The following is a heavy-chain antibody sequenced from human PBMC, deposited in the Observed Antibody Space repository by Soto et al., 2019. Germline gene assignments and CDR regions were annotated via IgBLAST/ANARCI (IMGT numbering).Heavy chain of an antibody. Sequence: QVQLQESGPGLVKPSQTLSLTCSVSGDSITGGGHYWNWIRQFPGKCLEWIGYVYHSGSTHYNPSLRGRLTISIDTSKNQFSLRLISVTAADTALYYCARDTGLAPTVWGYWGHGTQVTVSS. CDR2: VYHSGST. V-gene: IGHV4-31*03. J-gene: IGHJ4*03. CDR1: GDSITGGGHY. CDR3: ARDTGLAPTVWGY. D-gene: IGHD7-27*01.